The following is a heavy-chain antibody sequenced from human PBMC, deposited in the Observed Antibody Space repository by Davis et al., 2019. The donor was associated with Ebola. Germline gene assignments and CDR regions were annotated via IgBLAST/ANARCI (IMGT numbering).Heavy chain of an antibody. V-gene: IGHV1-46*01. J-gene: IGHJ4*02. Sequence: ASVKVSCKASGYTFTSYYMHWVRQPPGQGLEWMGIINPSGGSTSYAQKFQGRVTMTRDTSTTTVYMELSSLRSEDTAVYYCARNPGYSGYDGGFDYWGQGTLVTVSS. CDR2: INPSGGST. D-gene: IGHD5-12*01. CDR3: ARNPGYSGYDGGFDY. CDR1: GYTFTSYY.